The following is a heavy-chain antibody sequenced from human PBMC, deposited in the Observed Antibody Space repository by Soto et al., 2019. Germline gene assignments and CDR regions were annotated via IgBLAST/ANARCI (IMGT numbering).Heavy chain of an antibody. Sequence: PGGSLRLSCAASGFTFSDHYMDWVRQAPGKGLVWVSRINSDGSSTSYADSVKGRFTISRDNAKNTLYLQMNSLRAEDTAVYYCVRTSLVVAAATREDYWGQGTLVTVSS. V-gene: IGHV3-74*01. J-gene: IGHJ4*02. CDR3: VRTSLVVAAATREDY. CDR1: GFTFSDHY. CDR2: INSDGSST. D-gene: IGHD2-15*01.